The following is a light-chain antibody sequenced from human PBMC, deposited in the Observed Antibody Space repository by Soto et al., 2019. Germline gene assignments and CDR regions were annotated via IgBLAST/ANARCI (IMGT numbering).Light chain of an antibody. CDR3: QQYGSSPWT. CDR2: GAS. V-gene: IGKV3-20*01. J-gene: IGKJ1*01. CDR1: QSVSSSY. Sequence: ENVLTQSPGTLSLSPGERATLSCRASQSVSSSYLAWYQQKPGQAPRPLIYGASSRAIGIPDRFSGSGSGTGFTLTISRLEPEDFAVYYCQQYGSSPWTFGQGTKVEIK.